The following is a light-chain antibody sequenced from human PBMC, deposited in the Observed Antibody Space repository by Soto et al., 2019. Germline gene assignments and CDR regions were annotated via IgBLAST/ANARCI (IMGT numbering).Light chain of an antibody. V-gene: IGLV2-14*02. CDR1: NSGVGTYEL. Sequence: SVLTQPASVSGSPGQSITISCTGTNSGVGTYELVSWYQQHPGRAPKLMIYEGSKRPSGVSTRFSGSKSGNTASLTISGLQAEDEADYYCNAYTSSLALYVFGSGTKLTVL. CDR3: NAYTSSLALYV. CDR2: EGS. J-gene: IGLJ1*01.